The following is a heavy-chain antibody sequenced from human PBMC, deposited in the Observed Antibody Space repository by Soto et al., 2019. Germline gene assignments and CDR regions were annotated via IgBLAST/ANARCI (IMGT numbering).Heavy chain of an antibody. Sequence: PSETQCLTCTVAGGSIASSSYYWGWIRQPPGKGLEWIGSIYYSGRAYYSPSLRSRVSMSVDRTKNQFFLNLRSVSAADTAVYFCAREGRLHWFESWGQGTLVTVSS. CDR1: GGSIASSSYY. V-gene: IGHV4-39*07. CDR3: AREGRLHWFES. CDR2: IYYSGRA. J-gene: IGHJ5*01.